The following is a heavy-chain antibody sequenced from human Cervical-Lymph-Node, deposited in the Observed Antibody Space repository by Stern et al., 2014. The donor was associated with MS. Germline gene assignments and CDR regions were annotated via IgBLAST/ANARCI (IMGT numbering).Heavy chain of an antibody. Sequence: VQLVQSGAEVKKPGASVKVSCKASGYTFTSYAMHWVRQAPGQRLEWMGWINAGNGNTKYSQKFQGRVTITRDTSASTAYMELSSLRSEDTAVYYCARGGSGSFNRFMDVWGQGTTVTVSS. V-gene: IGHV1-3*01. CDR3: ARGGSGSFNRFMDV. J-gene: IGHJ6*02. CDR2: INAGNGNT. CDR1: GYTFTSYA. D-gene: IGHD6-19*01.